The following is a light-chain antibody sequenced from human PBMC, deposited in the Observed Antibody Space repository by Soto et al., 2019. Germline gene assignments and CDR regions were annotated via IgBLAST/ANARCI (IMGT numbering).Light chain of an antibody. CDR1: QSVSSNY. V-gene: IGKV3-20*01. Sequence: EIVLTQSPGTLSLSPGERVTLSCRASQSVSSNYLAWYQQKPGQAPRLLMFGASTRATGIPDRFSGRGSGTDFTLTISRLEPEDFAVYYCQQYGNSPYTFGQGTKLEIK. CDR2: GAS. J-gene: IGKJ2*01. CDR3: QQYGNSPYT.